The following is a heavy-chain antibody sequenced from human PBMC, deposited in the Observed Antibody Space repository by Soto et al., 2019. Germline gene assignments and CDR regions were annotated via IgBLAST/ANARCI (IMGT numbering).Heavy chain of an antibody. CDR2: ISGYNGDT. J-gene: IGHJ6*02. CDR3: ANNGHPPYYCYGMDV. Sequence: QGLLVQSGAEVKQPGASVKVSCKASGYSFTTYGISWVRQAPGQGLEWMGWISGYNGDTNNAQKFQARVTMTIDRTTTTAYLELTSLTADDTAVYYCANNGHPPYYCYGMDVWGQGTTVTVSS. V-gene: IGHV1-18*01. D-gene: IGHD2-8*01. CDR1: GYSFTTYG.